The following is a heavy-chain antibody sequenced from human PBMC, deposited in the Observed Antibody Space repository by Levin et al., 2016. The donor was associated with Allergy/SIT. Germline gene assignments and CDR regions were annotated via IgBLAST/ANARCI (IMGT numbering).Heavy chain of an antibody. D-gene: IGHD4-17*01. CDR3: ARDGDADEPIDY. V-gene: IGHV3-74*01. Sequence: GESLKISCAASGFIFSNYWMHWVRQVPGQGLVWVSRVNNDGSATSYADSVKGRFTISRDNAKNTLDLQMNSLRGEDTAVYYCARDGDADEPIDYWGQGTLVTVSS. CDR2: VNNDGSAT. CDR1: GFIFSNYW. J-gene: IGHJ4*02.